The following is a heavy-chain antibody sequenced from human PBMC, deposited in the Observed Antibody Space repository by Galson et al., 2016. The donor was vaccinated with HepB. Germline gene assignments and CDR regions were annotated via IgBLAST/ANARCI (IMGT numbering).Heavy chain of an antibody. J-gene: IGHJ6*02. CDR3: AKEGGISTTMLDYYYHYDMDV. CDR1: GFTFSDYG. D-gene: IGHD3-10*02. CDR2: ISYDGTNT. Sequence: SLRLSCAASGFTFSDYGMHWVRQAPGKGLEWVAVISYDGTNTYYVDPVKGRFTISRDNSKNTLFLQMDSLRLEDTAAYYCAKEGGISTTMLDYYYHYDMDVWGQGTTVTV. V-gene: IGHV3-30*18.